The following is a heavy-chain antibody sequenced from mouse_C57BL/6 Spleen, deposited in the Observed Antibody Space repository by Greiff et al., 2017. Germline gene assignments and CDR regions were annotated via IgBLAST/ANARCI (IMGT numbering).Heavy chain of an antibody. CDR3: AREPITTVVAPFDY. CDR1: GFTFSDYG. Sequence: EVMLVESGGGLVKPGGSLKLSCAASGFTFSDYGMHWVRQAPEKGLEWVAYISSGSSTIYYADTVKGRFTISRDNAKNTLFLQMTSLRSEDTAMYYCAREPITTVVAPFDYWGQGTTLTVSS. J-gene: IGHJ2*01. D-gene: IGHD1-1*01. CDR2: ISSGSSTI. V-gene: IGHV5-17*01.